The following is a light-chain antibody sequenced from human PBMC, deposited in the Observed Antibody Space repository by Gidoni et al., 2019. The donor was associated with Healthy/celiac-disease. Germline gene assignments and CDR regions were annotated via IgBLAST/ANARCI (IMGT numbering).Light chain of an antibody. CDR3: QQYYNWLAT. J-gene: IGKJ1*01. CDR2: SAS. Sequence: EIGMKQSPHTLSVSPGERATVSCRASQIVSSNLAVYQQKPGQAPRLLIYSASTRDTGMPARFSGSGSGTEFTITISSLQSEDFAVYYCQQYYNWLATFGQXTKVDIK. V-gene: IGKV3-15*01. CDR1: QIVSSN.